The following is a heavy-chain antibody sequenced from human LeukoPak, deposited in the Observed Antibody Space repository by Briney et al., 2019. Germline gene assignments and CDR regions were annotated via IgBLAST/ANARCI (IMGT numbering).Heavy chain of an antibody. CDR1: GGSISSSSYY. J-gene: IGHJ5*02. Sequence: SETLSLTCTVPGGSISSSSYYWGWIRQPPGKGLEWIGSIYYSGSTYYNPSLKSRVTISVDTSKNQFSLKLSSVTAADTAVYYCARRIPGLREWFDPWGQGTLVTVSS. CDR3: ARRIPGLREWFDP. D-gene: IGHD2-15*01. V-gene: IGHV4-39*01. CDR2: IYYSGST.